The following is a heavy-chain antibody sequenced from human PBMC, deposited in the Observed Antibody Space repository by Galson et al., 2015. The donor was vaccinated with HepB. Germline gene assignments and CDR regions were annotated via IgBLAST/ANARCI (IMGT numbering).Heavy chain of an antibody. D-gene: IGHD6-19*01. CDR3: AKDLLGYSSGWPFDY. CDR1: GFTFSSYA. V-gene: IGHV3-23*01. CDR2: ISGSGGST. J-gene: IGHJ4*02. Sequence: SLRLSCAASGFTFSSYAMSWVRQAPGKGLEWVSAISGSGGSTYYADSVKGRFTISRDNSKNTLYLQMNSLRAEDTAVYYCAKDLLGYSSGWPFDYWGQGTLVTVSS.